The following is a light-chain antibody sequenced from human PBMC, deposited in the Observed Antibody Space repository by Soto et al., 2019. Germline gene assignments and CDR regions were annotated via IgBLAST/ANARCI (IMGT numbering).Light chain of an antibody. CDR1: SSNVGGYNY. CDR2: DVI. V-gene: IGLV2-8*01. Sequence: QSALTQPPSASGSPGQSVTISCTGTSSNVGGYNYVSWYQQHPGKAPKLMIYDVIKRPSGVPDRFSGSKSGNTASLTVSGRQAEDEADYYCSSYAGSNLYVFGTGTKLTVL. J-gene: IGLJ1*01. CDR3: SSYAGSNLYV.